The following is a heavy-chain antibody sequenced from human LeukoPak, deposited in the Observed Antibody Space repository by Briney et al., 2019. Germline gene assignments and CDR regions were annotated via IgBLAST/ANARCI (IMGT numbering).Heavy chain of an antibody. V-gene: IGHV4-4*07. CDR3: ARRGYSYVGGAFDI. CDR2: LHNSGST. D-gene: IGHD5-18*01. CDR1: GDSINTNN. Sequence: SETLSLTCTVSGDSINTNNHWAWIRQPAGKGLEWIGRLHNSGSTNYNPSLQSRVTISVDTSKNQFSLKLSSVTAADTAVYYCARRGYSYVGGAFDIWGQGTMVTVSS. J-gene: IGHJ3*02.